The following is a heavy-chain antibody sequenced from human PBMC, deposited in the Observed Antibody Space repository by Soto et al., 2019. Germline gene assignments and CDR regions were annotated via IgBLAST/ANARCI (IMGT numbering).Heavy chain of an antibody. D-gene: IGHD2-21*02. CDR3: AKNGCGGDCYSSVAGNWFHP. CDR2: ISGSGGST. CDR1: GFTFSGNV. J-gene: IGHJ5*02. Sequence: SGGSLRLSCVASGFTFSGNVMSWVRQAPGKGLEWISIISGSGGSTYYADSVKGRFTISRDNSNNTLYLQMHSLTAADTAVYYCAKNGCGGDCYSSVAGNWFHPWGQAPLVTVSS. V-gene: IGHV3-23*01.